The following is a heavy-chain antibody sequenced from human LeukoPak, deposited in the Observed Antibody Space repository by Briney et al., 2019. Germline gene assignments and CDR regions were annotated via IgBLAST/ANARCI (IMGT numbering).Heavy chain of an antibody. D-gene: IGHD3-10*01. CDR3: ARDFYYGSGSLDQ. V-gene: IGHV3-21*01. CDR2: ISSSSSYI. J-gene: IGHJ4*02. CDR1: GFASSSYS. Sequence: PGRSLRLSCAASGFASSSYSMNWVRQTPGPGLEWLSSISSSSSYIYYADSVKGRFTISRDNAKNSLYLQMNSLRAEDTAVYYCARDFYYGSGSLDQWGQGTLVTVSS.